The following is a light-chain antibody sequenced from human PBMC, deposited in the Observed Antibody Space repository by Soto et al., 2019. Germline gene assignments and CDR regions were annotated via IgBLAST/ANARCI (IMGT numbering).Light chain of an antibody. J-gene: IGKJ2*03. CDR1: QSISNW. CDR2: GAS. CDR3: HQYNIYPLC. V-gene: IGKV1-5*01. Sequence: DIQMTQSPSTLSASVGDRVTITCRASQSISNWLAWYQQKPGKAPKLLIYGASSLESGVPSRFSGSGSGTEFSLTIITLQPDDFATYYCHQYNIYPLCFGQGTKLDIK.